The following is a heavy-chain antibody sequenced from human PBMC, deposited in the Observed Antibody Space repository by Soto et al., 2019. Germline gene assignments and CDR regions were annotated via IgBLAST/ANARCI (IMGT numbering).Heavy chain of an antibody. V-gene: IGHV1-24*01. CDR2: FDPEDGET. Sequence: GASVKVSCKVSGYTLTELSMHWVRQAPGKGLEWMGGFDPEDGETIYAQKFQGRVTMAEDTSTDTAYMELSSLRSEDTALFYCATDRLAAAGTVYYYGMDVWGQGTTVTVSS. J-gene: IGHJ6*02. CDR3: ATDRLAAAGTVYYYGMDV. CDR1: GYTLTELS. D-gene: IGHD6-13*01.